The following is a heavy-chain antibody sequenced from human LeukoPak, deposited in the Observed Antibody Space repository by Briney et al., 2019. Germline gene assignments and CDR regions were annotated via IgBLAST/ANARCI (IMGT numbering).Heavy chain of an antibody. CDR3: ARDSGVLGANFDY. CDR2: IYYSGST. Sequence: SETLSLTCTVSGGSISTYYWSWIRQPPGKGLEWIGYIYYSGSTNFNPSLKSRVTISVDTSKNQFSLKLTSVTAADTAVYYCARDSGVLGANFDYWGQVTLVTVSS. J-gene: IGHJ4*02. V-gene: IGHV4-59*01. CDR1: GGSISTYY. D-gene: IGHD1-26*01.